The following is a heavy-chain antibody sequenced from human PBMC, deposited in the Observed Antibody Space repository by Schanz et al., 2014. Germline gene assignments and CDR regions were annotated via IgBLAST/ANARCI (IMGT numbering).Heavy chain of an antibody. V-gene: IGHV3-21*01. D-gene: IGHD6-13*01. CDR1: GFSFSDYS. CDR2: LSGASGYI. J-gene: IGHJ5*02. CDR3: ARGRARQLVHWFDP. Sequence: EVQLVESGGGLVKPGGSLRLSCAASGFSFSDYSMSWVRQAPGKGLEWVSSLSGASGYIFYAASVKGRCTISIDTARYPLYLEMTSLRAEDTAVYYCARGRARQLVHWFDPWGQGTLVTVSS.